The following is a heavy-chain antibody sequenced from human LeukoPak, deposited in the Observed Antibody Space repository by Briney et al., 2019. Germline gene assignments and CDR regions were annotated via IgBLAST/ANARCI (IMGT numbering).Heavy chain of an antibody. J-gene: IGHJ4*02. CDR3: ARVRAHDYGDGLYY. Sequence: GASVKVSCKASGYTFTGYYMHWVRQAPGQGLEWMGWINPNSGGTNYAQKFQGRVTMTRDTSISTAYMELSRLRSDDTAVYYCARVRAHDYGDGLYYWGQGTLVTVSS. V-gene: IGHV1-2*02. CDR1: GYTFTGYY. CDR2: INPNSGGT. D-gene: IGHD4-17*01.